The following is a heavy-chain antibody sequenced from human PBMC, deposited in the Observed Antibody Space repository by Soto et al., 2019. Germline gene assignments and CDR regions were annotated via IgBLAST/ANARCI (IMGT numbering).Heavy chain of an antibody. Sequence: QVQLVQSGAEVKKPGASVKVSCKASGYTFTSYGISWVRQAPGQGLEWMGWISAYNGNTNYAQKLQGRVTMTTDTSTSKAYMELRSLRSDDTAVYYCAIDPPRMEWLSPLVHHYYSYYMDVWGKGTTVTVSS. CDR3: AIDPPRMEWLSPLVHHYYSYYMDV. V-gene: IGHV1-18*01. CDR2: ISAYNGNT. J-gene: IGHJ6*03. D-gene: IGHD3-3*01. CDR1: GYTFTSYG.